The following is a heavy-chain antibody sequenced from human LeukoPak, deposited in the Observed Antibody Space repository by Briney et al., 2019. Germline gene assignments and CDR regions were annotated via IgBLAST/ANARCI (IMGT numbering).Heavy chain of an antibody. J-gene: IGHJ4*02. Sequence: PSETLSLTCTVSGGSISSYYWSWIRQPPGKGLEWIGYNYYSGSTNYNPSLKSRVTISVDTSKNQFSLKLSSVTAADTAVYYCARGPLSWTFDYWGQGTLVTVSS. CDR2: NYYSGST. CDR3: ARGPLSWTFDY. CDR1: GGSISSYY. D-gene: IGHD3/OR15-3a*01. V-gene: IGHV4-59*01.